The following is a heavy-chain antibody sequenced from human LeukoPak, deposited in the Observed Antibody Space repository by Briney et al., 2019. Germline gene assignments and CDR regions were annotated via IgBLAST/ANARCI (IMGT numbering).Heavy chain of an antibody. CDR3: ARDAGWFRFDY. CDR1: GFSFGGSW. J-gene: IGHJ4*02. D-gene: IGHD2-15*01. CDR2: IKEDGSVK. V-gene: IGHV3-7*01. Sequence: GSLRLSCAASGFSFGGSWMTWVRQAPGKGLEWLANIKEDGSVKNYEDSVKGRFTISRDNAKNSLYLHMNSLRAEDTAVYYCARDAGWFRFDYWGQGTLVTVSS.